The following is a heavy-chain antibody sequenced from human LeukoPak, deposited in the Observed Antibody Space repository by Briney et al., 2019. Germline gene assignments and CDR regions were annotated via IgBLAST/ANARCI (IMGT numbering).Heavy chain of an antibody. V-gene: IGHV1-3*01. J-gene: IGHJ4*02. CDR2: INAGNGNT. CDR1: GFTFSSYA. Sequence: GRSLRLSCAASGFTFSSYAMHWVRQAPGQRLEWMGWINAGNGNTKYSQKFQGRVTITRDTSASTAYMELSSLRSEDTAVYYYARDSAVAAGDYWGQGTLVTVSS. CDR3: ARDSAVAAGDY. D-gene: IGHD6-13*01.